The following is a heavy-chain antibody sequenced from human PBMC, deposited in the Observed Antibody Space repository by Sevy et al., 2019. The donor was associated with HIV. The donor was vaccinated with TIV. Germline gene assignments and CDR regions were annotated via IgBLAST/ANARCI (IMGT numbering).Heavy chain of an antibody. CDR2: ISYDGSSK. Sequence: GGSLRLSCAASGFAFSSYWMHWVRQAPGKGLEWVAVISYDGSSKYYPDSVKGRFTISRDNAKNTLYLQMNRLRPEDTAVYFCAILGVDCVSTNCYGMRSLSFDFWGQGTLVTVSS. D-gene: IGHD2-2*01. CDR3: AILGVDCVSTNCYGMRSLSFDF. CDR1: GFAFSSYW. V-gene: IGHV3-30-3*01. J-gene: IGHJ4*02.